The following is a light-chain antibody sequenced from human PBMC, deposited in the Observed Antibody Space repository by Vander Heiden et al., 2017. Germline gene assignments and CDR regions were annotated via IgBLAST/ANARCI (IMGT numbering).Light chain of an antibody. CDR3: QQSYSAPYT. CDR1: QTIGDY. J-gene: IGKJ2*01. Sequence: DIHMTQSPSSLSASVGDRVTITCRASQTIGDYLNWYQEKPEKGPELLIYGASNLQTGVPSRLNGSGSGTDFTLTISGLQPEDFATYICQQSYSAPYTFGQGTKLDI. CDR2: GAS. V-gene: IGKV1-39*01.